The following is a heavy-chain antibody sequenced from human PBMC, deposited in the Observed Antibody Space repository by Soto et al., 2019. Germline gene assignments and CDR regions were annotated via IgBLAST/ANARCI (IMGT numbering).Heavy chain of an antibody. CDR2: IYPGDTDT. CDR3: ARALQWEPPVFDI. D-gene: IGHD1-26*01. CDR1: RYIFTSYS. Sequence: PGQSLKISCTASRYIFTSYSIGCVRQMPGKCLEWMGIIYPGDTDTRYTPSFQGQVTISADKSISTAYLQWSSLKASDTAMYYCARALQWEPPVFDIWGQGTMVTVSS. J-gene: IGHJ3*02. V-gene: IGHV5-51*01.